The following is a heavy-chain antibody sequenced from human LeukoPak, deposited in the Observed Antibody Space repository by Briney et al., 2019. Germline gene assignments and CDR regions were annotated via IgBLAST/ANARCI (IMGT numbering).Heavy chain of an antibody. CDR2: ISGSGGST. J-gene: IGHJ3*02. D-gene: IGHD3-22*01. CDR3: AKNDRSMIVVSPAFDI. V-gene: IGHV3-23*01. CDR1: GFTFSSYA. Sequence: GSLRLSCAASGFTFSSYAMSWVRQAPGKGLEWVSAISGSGGSTYYADSVKGRFTISRDNSKNTLYLQMNSLRAEDTAVYYCAKNDRSMIVVSPAFDIWGQGTMVTVSS.